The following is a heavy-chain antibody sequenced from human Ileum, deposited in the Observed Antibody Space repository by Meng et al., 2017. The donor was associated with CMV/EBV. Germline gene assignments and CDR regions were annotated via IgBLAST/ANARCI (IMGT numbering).Heavy chain of an antibody. D-gene: IGHD2-15*01. CDR2: IYWNDVE. J-gene: IGHJ4*02. Sequence: HITLWESGPARGKPTQALTLTCTFSGLSLTTDGVAVGWIRQPPGKALEWLALIYWNDVEHYSPSLKSRLTITKDTSKDQVVLTMANMYPVDTGTYYCIYGVAIFWGQGTLVTVSS. CDR1: GLSLTTDGVA. V-gene: IGHV2-5*04. CDR3: IYGVAIF.